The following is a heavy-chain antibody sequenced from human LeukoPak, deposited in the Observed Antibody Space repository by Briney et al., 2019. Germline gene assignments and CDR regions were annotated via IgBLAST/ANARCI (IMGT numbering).Heavy chain of an antibody. CDR1: GGSISSSSYY. J-gene: IGHJ4*02. V-gene: IGHV4-39*07. D-gene: IGHD1-26*01. CDR2: IYYSGST. Sequence: TSETLSLTCTVSGGSISSSSYYWGWIRQPPGKGLEWIGSIYYSGSTYYNPSLKSRVTISVDTSKNQFSLKLSSVTAADTAVYYCASPIVGATVASDYWGQGTLVTVSS. CDR3: ASPIVGATVASDY.